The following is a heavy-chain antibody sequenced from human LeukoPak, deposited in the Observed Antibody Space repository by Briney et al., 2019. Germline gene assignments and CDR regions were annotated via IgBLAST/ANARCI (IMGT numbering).Heavy chain of an antibody. V-gene: IGHV4-4*02. J-gene: IGHJ4*02. CDR1: GDSISSTYW. CDR2: IYHSGST. D-gene: IGHD3-9*01. CDR3: ARGMTGYFMGR. Sequence: PSETLSLTCAVSGDSISSTYWWSWVRQPPTKGLEWIGEIYHSGSTNYNPSLKSRVTISVDKSKNQFSLKLSSVTAADTAVYYCARGMTGYFMGRWGQGILVTVSS.